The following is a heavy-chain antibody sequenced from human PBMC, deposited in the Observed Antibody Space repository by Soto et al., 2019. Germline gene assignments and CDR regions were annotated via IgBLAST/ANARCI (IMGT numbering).Heavy chain of an antibody. J-gene: IGHJ4*02. Sequence: GASVKVSCKSPGFTFTSSAVHLFRHDLGQRLEWIGWIFVGSGNTNYAQKFQERVTITRDMSTSTAYMELSSLRSEDTAVYHCAAVHYDSSGYSFDYWGQGTLVTVSS. CDR3: AAVHYDSSGYSFDY. V-gene: IGHV1-58*01. D-gene: IGHD3-22*01. CDR1: GFTFTSSA. CDR2: IFVGSGNT.